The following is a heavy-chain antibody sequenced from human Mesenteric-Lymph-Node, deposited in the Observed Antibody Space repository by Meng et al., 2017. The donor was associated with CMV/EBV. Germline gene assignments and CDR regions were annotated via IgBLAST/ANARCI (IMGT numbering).Heavy chain of an antibody. CDR2: IYYSGST. D-gene: IGHD3-3*01. Sequence: GSLRLSCTVSGGSISSYYWSWIRQPPGKGLEWIGYIYYSGSTNYNPSLKSRVTISVDTSKNQFSLKLSSVTAADTAVYYCARASSYYDFWSGYSVLYYYYGMDVWGQGTTVTVS. CDR1: GGSISSYY. J-gene: IGHJ6*02. V-gene: IGHV4-59*01. CDR3: ARASSYYDFWSGYSVLYYYYGMDV.